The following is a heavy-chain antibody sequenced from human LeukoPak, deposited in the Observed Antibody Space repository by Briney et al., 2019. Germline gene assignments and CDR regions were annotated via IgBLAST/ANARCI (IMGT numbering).Heavy chain of an antibody. J-gene: IGHJ4*02. Sequence: KPSETLSLTCAVYGGSFSGYYWSWIRQPPGKGLEWIGEINHSGSTNYNPSLESRVTISVDTSKNQFSLKLSSVTAADTAVYYCARGRGYCSSTSCPGTFFFDYWGQGTLVTVSS. CDR3: ARGRGYCSSTSCPGTFFFDY. D-gene: IGHD2-2*01. CDR1: GGSFSGYY. V-gene: IGHV4-34*01. CDR2: INHSGST.